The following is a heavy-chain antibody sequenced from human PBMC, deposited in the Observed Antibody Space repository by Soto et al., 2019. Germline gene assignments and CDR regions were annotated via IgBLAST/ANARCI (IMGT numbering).Heavy chain of an antibody. CDR2: IYYSGST. CDR1: GGSISSGGYY. CDR3: ARCRNDPYYYYYYGMDV. J-gene: IGHJ6*02. V-gene: IGHV4-31*03. Sequence: SETLSLTCTVSGGSISSGGYYWSWIRQHPGKGLEWIGYIYYSGSTYYNPSLKSRVTISVDTSKNQFSLKLSSVTAADTAVYYCARCRNDPYYYYYYGMDVWGQGTTVTVSS.